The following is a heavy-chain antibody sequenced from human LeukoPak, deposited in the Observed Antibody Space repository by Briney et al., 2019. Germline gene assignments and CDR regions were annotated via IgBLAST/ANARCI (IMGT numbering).Heavy chain of an antibody. CDR1: GFIFSSYW. CDR3: ARSLWSGYYTDDAFDI. D-gene: IGHD3-3*01. Sequence: GGSLRLSCAASGFIFSSYWMSWVRQAPGKGLEWVANIKQDGSEKYYVDPVKGRFTISRDNAKNSLYLQMNSLRAEDTAVYYCARSLWSGYYTDDAFDIWGQGTMVTVSS. J-gene: IGHJ3*02. V-gene: IGHV3-7*01. CDR2: IKQDGSEK.